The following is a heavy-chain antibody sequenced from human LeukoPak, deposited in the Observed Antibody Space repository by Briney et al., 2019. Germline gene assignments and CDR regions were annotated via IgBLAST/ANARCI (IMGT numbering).Heavy chain of an antibody. CDR1: GYTFTSYD. CDR2: MNPNSGNT. CDR3: ARHGLVVPAAILGYYYYYTDV. J-gene: IGHJ6*03. D-gene: IGHD2-2*01. Sequence: ASVKVSCKASGYTFTSYDINWVRQATGQGLEWMGWMNPNSGNTGYAQKFQGRVTITRNTSISTAYMELSSLRSEDTAVYYCARHGLVVPAAILGYYYYYTDVWGKGTTVTVSS. V-gene: IGHV1-8*03.